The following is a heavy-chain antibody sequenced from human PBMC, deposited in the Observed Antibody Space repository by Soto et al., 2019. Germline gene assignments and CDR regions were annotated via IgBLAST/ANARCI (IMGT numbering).Heavy chain of an antibody. V-gene: IGHV1-69*13. D-gene: IGHD3-22*01. CDR1: GGTFSSYA. J-gene: IGHJ4*02. CDR2: IIPIFGTA. CDR3: ARDRTHYYDSSGYPEYYFDY. Sequence: ASVKVSCKASGGTFSSYAISWVRQAPGQGLEWMGGIIPIFGTANYAQKFQGRVTITADESTSTAYMELSSLRSEDTAVYYCARDRTHYYDSSGYPEYYFDYWGQGTLVTVSS.